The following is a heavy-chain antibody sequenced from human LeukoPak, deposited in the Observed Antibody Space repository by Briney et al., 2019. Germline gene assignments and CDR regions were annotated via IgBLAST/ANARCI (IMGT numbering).Heavy chain of an antibody. V-gene: IGHV3-23*01. Sequence: GGSLRLSCVASGFTFRSNGIHWVRQAPGKGLEWVSAISGSGGSTYYADSVKGRFTISRDNSKSTLYLQMNSLRAEDTAVYYCARDPYSSSWPYGMDVWGQGTTVTVSS. CDR1: GFTFRSNG. CDR2: ISGSGGST. CDR3: ARDPYSSSWPYGMDV. D-gene: IGHD6-13*01. J-gene: IGHJ6*02.